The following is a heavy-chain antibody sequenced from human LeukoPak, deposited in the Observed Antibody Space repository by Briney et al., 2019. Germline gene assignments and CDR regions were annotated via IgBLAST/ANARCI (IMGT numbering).Heavy chain of an antibody. D-gene: IGHD6-19*01. Sequence: SETLSLTCAVYGGSFSGYYWSWIRQPPGKGLEWIGEINHSGSTNYNPSLKSRVTISVDTSKNQFSLKLSSVTAADTAVYYCARHQVAGTWDYWGQGTLVTVSS. CDR3: ARHQVAGTWDY. CDR1: GGSFSGYY. CDR2: INHSGST. J-gene: IGHJ4*02. V-gene: IGHV4-34*01.